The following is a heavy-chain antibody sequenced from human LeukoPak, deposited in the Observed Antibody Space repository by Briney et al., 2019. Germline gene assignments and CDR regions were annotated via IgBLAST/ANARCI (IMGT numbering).Heavy chain of an antibody. J-gene: IGHJ4*02. D-gene: IGHD6-13*01. Sequence: PGGSLRLSSAASGFTFSSYAMSWVRQAPGKGLEWVSGISGSGGSTYYADSVKGRFTISRDNSKNTLYLQMNSLRAEDTAVYYCAKDLESPAGTTYYFDYWGQGTLVTVSS. V-gene: IGHV3-23*01. CDR3: AKDLESPAGTTYYFDY. CDR2: ISGSGGST. CDR1: GFTFSSYA.